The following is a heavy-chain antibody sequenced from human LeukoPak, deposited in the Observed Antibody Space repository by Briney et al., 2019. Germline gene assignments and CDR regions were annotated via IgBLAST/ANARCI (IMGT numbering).Heavy chain of an antibody. J-gene: IGHJ4*02. CDR3: AREFRTYYDFWSGYYIFDY. D-gene: IGHD3-3*01. V-gene: IGHV1-18*01. Sequence: ASVKVSCKASGYTFTSYGISWVRQAPGQGLEWMGWISAYNANTNYAQNLQGRVTMTTDTSTSTAYMELRSLRSDDTAVYYCAREFRTYYDFWSGYYIFDYWGQGTLVTVSS. CDR2: ISAYNANT. CDR1: GYTFTSYG.